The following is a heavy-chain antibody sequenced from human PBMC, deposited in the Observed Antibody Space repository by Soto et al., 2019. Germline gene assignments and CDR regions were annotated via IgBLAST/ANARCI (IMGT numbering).Heavy chain of an antibody. CDR2: ILPIVDAI. V-gene: IGHV1-69*12. Sequence: QVQLVQSGTEVKKPGSSVKVSCKASGGTFSRHAVNWVRQAPGQGLEWMGAILPIVDAINDAQKFQDRVTITADESTGTVYMALRSPRSEDTAVYFCAGAPPNADGDPDACDIWGQGTLGIVSS. J-gene: IGHJ3*02. CDR1: GGTFSRHA. D-gene: IGHD4-17*01. CDR3: AGAPPNADGDPDACDI.